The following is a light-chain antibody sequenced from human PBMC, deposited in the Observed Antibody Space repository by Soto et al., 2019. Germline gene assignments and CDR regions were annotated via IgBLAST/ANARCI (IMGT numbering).Light chain of an antibody. CDR2: QVT. CDR1: DNDVGGYDF. CDR3: CSHSTSIAWV. V-gene: IGLV2-14*01. J-gene: IGLJ3*02. Sequence: QSALTQSASVSGSPGQSITISCTGTDNDVGGYDFVSWYQQHPGRAPKLLIHQVTIRLSGISSRFSGSKSGNMASLTITGLQPEDEAMYFCCSHSTSIAWVFGGGTKVTVL.